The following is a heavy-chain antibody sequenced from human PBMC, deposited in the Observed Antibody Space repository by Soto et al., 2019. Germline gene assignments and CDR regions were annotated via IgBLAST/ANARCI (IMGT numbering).Heavy chain of an antibody. J-gene: IGHJ4*02. D-gene: IGHD4-17*01. Sequence: PSETLSLTCSVSGGSISSYSWSWIRQPPGKGLEWIGYIYHSGSTYYNPSLKSRVTISVDRSKNQFSLKLSSVTAADTAVYYCARVYGDSYFDYWGQGTPVTVSS. CDR3: ARVYGDSYFDY. CDR2: IYHSGST. CDR1: GGSISSYS. V-gene: IGHV4-30-2*01.